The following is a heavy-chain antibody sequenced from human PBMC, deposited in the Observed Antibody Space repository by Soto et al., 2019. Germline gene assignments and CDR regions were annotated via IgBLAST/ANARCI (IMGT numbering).Heavy chain of an antibody. D-gene: IGHD1-26*01. Sequence: PSETLSLTCTVSGGSISSYYWSWIRQPPGKGLEWIGYIYYSGSTNYNPSLKSRVTISVDTSKNQFSLKLSSVTAADTAVYYCARVSIVGATIDYWGQGTLVTVSS. V-gene: IGHV4-59*01. CDR1: GGSISSYY. CDR2: IYYSGST. J-gene: IGHJ4*02. CDR3: ARVSIVGATIDY.